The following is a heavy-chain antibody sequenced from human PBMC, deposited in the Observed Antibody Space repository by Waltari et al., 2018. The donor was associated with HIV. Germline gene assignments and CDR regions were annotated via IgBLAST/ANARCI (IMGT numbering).Heavy chain of an antibody. CDR3: ARDRVAAAGDY. J-gene: IGHJ4*02. Sequence: QVQLVESGGGVVQPGRSLRLSCAASGLAFSSYAMHWVRQAPGKGLEWVAVISYDGSNKYYADSVKGRFTISRDNSKNTLYLQMNSLRAEDTAVYYCARDRVAAAGDYWGQGTLVTVSS. CDR1: GLAFSSYA. CDR2: ISYDGSNK. V-gene: IGHV3-30*04. D-gene: IGHD6-13*01.